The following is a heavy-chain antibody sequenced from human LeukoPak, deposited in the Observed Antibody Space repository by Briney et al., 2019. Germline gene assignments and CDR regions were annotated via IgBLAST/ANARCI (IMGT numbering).Heavy chain of an antibody. Sequence: PGGSLRLSCAASGFTFSSYWMNWVRQAPGKGLEWVANIKQDGSEKYYVDSVKGRFTISRDNAKNSLYLQMNSLRAEDTAVYYCARSGIKMVRGVIIKSPYHMDVWGKGTTVTVSS. CDR2: IKQDGSEK. J-gene: IGHJ6*03. V-gene: IGHV3-7*01. CDR1: GFTFSSYW. CDR3: ARSGIKMVRGVIIKSPYHMDV. D-gene: IGHD3-10*01.